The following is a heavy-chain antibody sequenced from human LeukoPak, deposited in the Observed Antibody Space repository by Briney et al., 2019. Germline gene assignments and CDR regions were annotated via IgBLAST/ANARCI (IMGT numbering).Heavy chain of an antibody. V-gene: IGHV1-69*13. CDR3: ARGYSGSLTSEFQH. CDR2: IIPIFGTA. J-gene: IGHJ1*01. D-gene: IGHD1-26*01. Sequence: SVKVSCKASGGTFSSYAISWVRQAPGQGLEWMGVIIPIFGTANYAQKFQGRVTITADESTSTAYMELSSLRSEDTAVYYCARGYSGSLTSEFQHWGQGTLVTVSS. CDR1: GGTFSSYA.